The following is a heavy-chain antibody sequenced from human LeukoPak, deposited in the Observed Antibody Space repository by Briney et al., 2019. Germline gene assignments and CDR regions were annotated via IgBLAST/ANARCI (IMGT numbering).Heavy chain of an antibody. V-gene: IGHV4-4*02. J-gene: IGHJ4*02. CDR3: ARDRGYSSSWWYYFDY. CDR1: GGSISSSNW. CDR2: IYHSGST. Sequence: PSETLSLTCAVSGGSISSSNWWSWVRQPPGKGLEWIGEIYHSGSTNYNPSLKSRVTISVDTSKNQFSLKLSSVTAADTAVYYCARDRGYSSSWWYYFDYWGQGTLVTVSS. D-gene: IGHD6-13*01.